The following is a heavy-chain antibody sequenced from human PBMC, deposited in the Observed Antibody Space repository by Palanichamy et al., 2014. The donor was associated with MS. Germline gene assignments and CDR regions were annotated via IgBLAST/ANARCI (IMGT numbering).Heavy chain of an antibody. D-gene: IGHD6-19*01. CDR3: ARDQVGLAVAASAFDP. Sequence: QVHLVQSGAEVKKPGTSVRVSCKASGYTFSDYYMHWVRQAPGQGLEWMGWIYCNSGATHYAEKFQGRVTMTRDTSMSTVYMELNRLKSDDTAVYYCARDQVGLAVAASAFDPWGQGTQVTVSS. CDR1: GYTFSDYY. CDR2: IYCNSGAT. V-gene: IGHV1-2*02. J-gene: IGHJ5*02.